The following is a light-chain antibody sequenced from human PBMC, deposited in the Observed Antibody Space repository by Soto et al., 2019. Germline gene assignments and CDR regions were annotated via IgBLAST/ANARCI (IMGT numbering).Light chain of an antibody. Sequence: IVMTQSPAMLSVSPGERATLSCRASQNVNNRLAWYQQKAGQPPRLLIYGASTRATGTPARFSGSGSGTEFTLTISSLQSEDFAVYYCQHFNSWPLLFGQGTKVDIK. V-gene: IGKV3-15*01. J-gene: IGKJ1*01. CDR3: QHFNSWPLL. CDR2: GAS. CDR1: QNVNNR.